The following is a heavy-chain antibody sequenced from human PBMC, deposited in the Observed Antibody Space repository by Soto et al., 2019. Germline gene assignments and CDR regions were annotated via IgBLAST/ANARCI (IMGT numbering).Heavy chain of an antibody. CDR1: GFTFSTYW. Sequence: GGSLRLSCAASGFTFSTYWMSWVRQAPGKGLGWVANVKRDGSEAYYVDSVRGRFTISRDNSKNTLYLQMNSLRAEDTAVYYCAKNSAYYDFWSGYYNGYYYYGMDVWGQGTTVTVSS. CDR2: VKRDGSEA. D-gene: IGHD3-3*01. CDR3: AKNSAYYDFWSGYYNGYYYYGMDV. V-gene: IGHV3-7*05. J-gene: IGHJ6*02.